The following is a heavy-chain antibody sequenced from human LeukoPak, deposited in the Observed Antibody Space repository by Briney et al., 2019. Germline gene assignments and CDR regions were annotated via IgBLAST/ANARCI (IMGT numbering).Heavy chain of an antibody. CDR2: VDYSRRGGT. CDR3: ATTLVVGATT. CDR1: GGSINSNNFY. D-gene: IGHD1-26*01. V-gene: IGHV4-39*02. J-gene: IGHJ4*02. Sequence: SETPSLTCTVSGGSINSNNFYWGWIRQSPGRGLEWIGSVDYSRRGGTYYNPSLKSRATVSVATPKNHLSLRLSSLTATDTAVYYCATTLVVGATTWGQGILVIVSS.